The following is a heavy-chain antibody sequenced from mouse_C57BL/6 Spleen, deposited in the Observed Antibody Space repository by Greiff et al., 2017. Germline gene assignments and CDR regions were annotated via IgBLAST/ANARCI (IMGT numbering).Heavy chain of an antibody. J-gene: IGHJ2*01. CDR1: GFSITSGYY. CDR2: ISYDGSN. CDR3: ARDWDEDYLDC. Sequence: ESGPGLVKPSQSLSLTCSVTGFSITSGYYWNWIRQFPGNKLEWMGYISYDGSNNYNPSLKNRIYITRDTSKNQFFLKLNSVTTEDTATYYCARDWDEDYLDCWGQGTTLTVSS. D-gene: IGHD4-1*01. V-gene: IGHV3-6*01.